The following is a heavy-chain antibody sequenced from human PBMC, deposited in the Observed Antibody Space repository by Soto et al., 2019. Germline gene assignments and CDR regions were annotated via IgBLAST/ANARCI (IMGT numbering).Heavy chain of an antibody. J-gene: IGHJ4*02. CDR2: ISYDGSNK. V-gene: IGHV3-30-3*01. D-gene: IGHD2-15*01. Sequence: QVQLVESGGGVVQPGRSLRLSCAASGFTFSSYAMHWVRQAPGKGLEWVAIISYDGSNKYYADSVKGRCTISRDNSKNTLYLQMNCLRAEDRAVDYCARDRQDDLCSSTSGLSDGSCYSNYWGQGTMVIVCS. CDR1: GFTFSSYA. CDR3: ARDRQDDLCSSTSGLSDGSCYSNY.